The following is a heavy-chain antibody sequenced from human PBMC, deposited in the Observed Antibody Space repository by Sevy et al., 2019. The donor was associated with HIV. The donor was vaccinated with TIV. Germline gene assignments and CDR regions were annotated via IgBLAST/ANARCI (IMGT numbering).Heavy chain of an antibody. CDR1: GKTLTALA. CDR3: ARTKDYYDNSGDPFDY. D-gene: IGHD3-22*01. CDR2: YDPEDAET. V-gene: IGHV1-24*01. J-gene: IGHJ4*02. Sequence: ASVKVACKVSGKTLTALAIHWVRQAPGKGLEWMATYDPEDAETYYAQRFQGRVTMTEDTSTDTAYMEMSSLGSEDTAVFYCARTKDYYDNSGDPFDYWGQGTLVTVSS.